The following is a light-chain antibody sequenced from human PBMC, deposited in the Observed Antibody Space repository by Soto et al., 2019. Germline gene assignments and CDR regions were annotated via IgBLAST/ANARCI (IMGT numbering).Light chain of an antibody. CDR1: QTVFSNY. CDR2: GAS. Sequence: EIVMTQSPATLSVSPGERATLSCRASQTVFSNYIGWYQQKPGQAPRLLMYGASNRATGVPDRFSGSGSGTDFSLTISRLEPEDFAVYHCQQYSSSPRTFGQGTRLEI. J-gene: IGKJ5*01. V-gene: IGKV3-20*01. CDR3: QQYSSSPRT.